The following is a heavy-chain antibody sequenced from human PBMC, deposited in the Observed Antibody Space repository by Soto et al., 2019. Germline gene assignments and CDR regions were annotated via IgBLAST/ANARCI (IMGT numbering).Heavy chain of an antibody. CDR3: ARSSGTSYIWFDP. CDR1: GYTFTSYG. CDR2: ISPYNGNT. J-gene: IGHJ5*02. D-gene: IGHD3-3*01. V-gene: IGHV1-18*01. Sequence: QVQLVKSGAEVKKPGASVKVSCKASGYTFTSYGISWVRQATGHGLEWMGWISPYNGNTNYAQKLQGRGTMTTDTSTSTADLEVRSLRSADAAVYYCARSSGTSYIWFDPWGQGTLVTVSS.